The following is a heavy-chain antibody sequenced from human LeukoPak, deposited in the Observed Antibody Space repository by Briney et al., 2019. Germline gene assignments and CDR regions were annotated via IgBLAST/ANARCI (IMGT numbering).Heavy chain of an antibody. CDR2: IYTSGST. CDR1: GGSISSGSYY. J-gene: IGHJ4*02. Sequence: SETLSLTCTVSGGSISSGSYYWSWIRQPAGKGLGWIGRIYTSGSTNYNPSLKSRVTISVDTSKNQFSLKLSSVTAADTAVYYCARSPSGYSSSWYGGGYFDYWGQGTLVTVSS. CDR3: ARSPSGYSSSWYGGGYFDY. V-gene: IGHV4-61*02. D-gene: IGHD6-13*01.